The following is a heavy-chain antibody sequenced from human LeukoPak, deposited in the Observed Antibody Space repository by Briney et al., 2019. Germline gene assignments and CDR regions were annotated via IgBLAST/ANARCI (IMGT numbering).Heavy chain of an antibody. CDR3: ARGAVKFGSGTNYYYYYGMDV. D-gene: IGHD3-10*01. V-gene: IGHV1-46*01. J-gene: IGHJ6*02. CDR2: INPSGGST. CDR1: GYTFTSYY. Sequence: ASVKVSCKASGYTFTSYYMHWVRQAPGQGLEWMGIINPSGGSTSYAQKFQSRVTMTRDTSTSTVYMELSSLRSEDTAVYYCARGAVKFGSGTNYYYYYGMDVWGQGTMVTVSS.